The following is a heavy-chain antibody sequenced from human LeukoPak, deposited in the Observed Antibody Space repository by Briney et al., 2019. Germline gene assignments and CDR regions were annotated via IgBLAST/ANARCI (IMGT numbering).Heavy chain of an antibody. CDR2: FDLGGSYT. V-gene: IGHV5-10-1*01. CDR3: ARHYGPTRMTMVRGPFDY. CDR1: GYSFTSYW. Sequence: GEPLKISCKASGYSFTSYWISWVRQLPGKGLEWMGRFDLGGSYTNSSPSSQGHVTISADKSISTAYLQWSSLQTSDTAMHYSARHYGPTRMTMVRGPFDYWGQGTLVTVSS. J-gene: IGHJ4*02. D-gene: IGHD3-10*01.